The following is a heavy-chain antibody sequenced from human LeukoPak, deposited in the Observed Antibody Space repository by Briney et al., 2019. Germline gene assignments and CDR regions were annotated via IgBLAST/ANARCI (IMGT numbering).Heavy chain of an antibody. CDR1: GFTFSSYW. V-gene: IGHV3-74*01. D-gene: IGHD6-13*01. CDR3: ARRGQQLADAFDI. Sequence: GGSLRLSCAASGFTFSSYWMHWVRQAPGKGLVWVSRINTDGSSTSYADSVKGRFTISRDNAKNTLYLQMNSLRAEDTAVYYCARRGQQLADAFDIWGQGTMVTVSS. J-gene: IGHJ3*02. CDR2: INTDGSST.